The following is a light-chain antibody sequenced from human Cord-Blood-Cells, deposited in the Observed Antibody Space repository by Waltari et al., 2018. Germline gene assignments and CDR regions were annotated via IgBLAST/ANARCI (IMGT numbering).Light chain of an antibody. Sequence: ASVSGSPGQSITISCTGTSSDAGGYNYVSWYQQHPGKAPKLMIYDVSNRPSGVSNRFSGSKSGNTASLTISGLQAEDEADYYCSSYTSSSTWVFGGGTKLTV. J-gene: IGLJ3*02. V-gene: IGLV2-14*01. CDR3: SSYTSSSTWV. CDR2: DVS. CDR1: SSDAGGYNY.